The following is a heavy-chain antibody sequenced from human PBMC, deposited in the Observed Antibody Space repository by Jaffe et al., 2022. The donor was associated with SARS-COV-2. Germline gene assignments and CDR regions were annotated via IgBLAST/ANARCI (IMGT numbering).Heavy chain of an antibody. D-gene: IGHD6-13*01. CDR3: AKAGSSWYTD. CDR2: ISWNSGSI. J-gene: IGHJ4*02. CDR1: GFTFDDYA. V-gene: IGHV3-9*01. Sequence: EVQLVESGGGLVQPGRSLRLSCAASGFTFDDYAMHWVRQAPGKGLEWVSGISWNSGSIGYADSVKGRFTISRDNAKNSLYLQMNSLRAEDTALYYCAKAGSSWYTDWGQGTLVTVSS.